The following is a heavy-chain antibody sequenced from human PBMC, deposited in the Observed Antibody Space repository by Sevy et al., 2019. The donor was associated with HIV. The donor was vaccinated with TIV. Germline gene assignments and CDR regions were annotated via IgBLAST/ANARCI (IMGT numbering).Heavy chain of an antibody. D-gene: IGHD3-3*01. V-gene: IGHV4-4*07. CDR3: ARGDFWSGYYYYAMDV. CDR1: GVSISTYY. Sequence: SETLSLTCTVSGVSISTYYWSWIRQPAGKGLVWIGRIYTSGSTNYNPSLKSRVTMSVDTSKNQFSLKLSSVTAADTAVYYCARGDFWSGYYYYAMDVWGPGTTVTVSS. CDR2: IYTSGST. J-gene: IGHJ6*02.